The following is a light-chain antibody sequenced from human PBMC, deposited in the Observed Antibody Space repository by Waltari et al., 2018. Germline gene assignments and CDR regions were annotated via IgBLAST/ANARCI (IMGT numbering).Light chain of an antibody. CDR3: SQYNDWPYT. Sequence: EIVMTQSPATLSVSPGDRATLPCRASQSFTRKLSWYQQKPGQVPRLLIYVLSTRATGIPARFSGSGSGTEFTLTISSLQSEDSAVYYCSQYNDWPYTFGQGTKLELQ. V-gene: IGKV3-15*01. CDR2: VLS. CDR1: QSFTRK. J-gene: IGKJ2*01.